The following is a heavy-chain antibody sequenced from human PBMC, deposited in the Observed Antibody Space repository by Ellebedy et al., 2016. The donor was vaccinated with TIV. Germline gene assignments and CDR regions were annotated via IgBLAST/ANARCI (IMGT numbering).Heavy chain of an antibody. Sequence: GESLKISCAASGFTFSSYSMNWVRQAPGKGLEWVSYISSSGLSVYYGDSVKGRFTVSRDNAKNSLYLQMNSLRDEDTALYYCARDRVAAVVPALGAFDIWGQGTMVTVSS. D-gene: IGHD2-15*01. V-gene: IGHV3-48*02. CDR2: ISSSGLSV. CDR1: GFTFSSYS. J-gene: IGHJ3*02. CDR3: ARDRVAAVVPALGAFDI.